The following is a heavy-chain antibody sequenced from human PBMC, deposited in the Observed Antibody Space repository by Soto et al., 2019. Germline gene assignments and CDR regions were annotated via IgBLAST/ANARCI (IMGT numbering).Heavy chain of an antibody. Sequence: GESLKISCAASGFTFSSYSMNWVRQAPGKGLEWVSSISSSSSYIYYADSVKGRFTISRDNAKNSLYLQMNSLRAEDTAVYYCARDDDYGGNLDYWGQGTLVTVSS. CDR1: GFTFSSYS. V-gene: IGHV3-21*01. D-gene: IGHD4-17*01. J-gene: IGHJ4*02. CDR3: ARDDDYGGNLDY. CDR2: ISSSSSYI.